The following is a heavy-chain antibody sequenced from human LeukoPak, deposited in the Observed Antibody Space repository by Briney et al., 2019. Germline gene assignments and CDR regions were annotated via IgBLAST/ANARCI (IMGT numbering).Heavy chain of an antibody. Sequence: SETLSLTCTVSGGSISSYYWSWIRQPPGKGLEWIGYIYYSGSTNYNPSLKSRVTISVATSKNQFSLKLSSVTAADTAVYYCARLGLYYCYYYGMDVWGQGTTVTVSS. D-gene: IGHD2-2*01. V-gene: IGHV4-59*01. CDR3: ARLGLYYCYYYGMDV. J-gene: IGHJ6*02. CDR2: IYYSGST. CDR1: GGSISSYY.